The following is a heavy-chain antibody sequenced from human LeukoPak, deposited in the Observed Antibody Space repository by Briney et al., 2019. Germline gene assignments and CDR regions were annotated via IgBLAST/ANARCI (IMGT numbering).Heavy chain of an antibody. J-gene: IGHJ5*02. CDR1: GYTFTSYY. Sequence: ASVKVSCKASGYTFTSYYMHWVRQAPGQGLEWMGIINPSGGSTSYAQKFQGRVTMTRNTSISTAYMELSSLRSEDTAVYYCARGVVYYYDSSGYPGWFDPWGQGTLVTVSS. CDR2: INPSGGST. D-gene: IGHD3-22*01. V-gene: IGHV1-46*01. CDR3: ARGVVYYYDSSGYPGWFDP.